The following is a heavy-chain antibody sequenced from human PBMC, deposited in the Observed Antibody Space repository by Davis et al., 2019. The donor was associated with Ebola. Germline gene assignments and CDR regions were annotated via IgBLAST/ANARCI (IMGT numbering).Heavy chain of an antibody. V-gene: IGHV4-59*01. CDR3: ARVYYGSGIYYYYYMDV. CDR2: IYYSGST. D-gene: IGHD3-10*01. Sequence: SETLSLTCAVYGGSFSGYYWSWIRQPPGKGLEWIGYIYYSGSTNYNSSLKSRVTISVDTSKNQFSLKLSSVTAADTAVYYCARVYYGSGIYYYYYMDVWGKGTTVTVSS. J-gene: IGHJ6*03. CDR1: GGSFSGYY.